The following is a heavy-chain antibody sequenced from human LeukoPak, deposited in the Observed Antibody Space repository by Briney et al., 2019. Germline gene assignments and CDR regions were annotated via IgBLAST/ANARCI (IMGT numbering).Heavy chain of an antibody. D-gene: IGHD4-17*01. CDR3: ARLSPTVTGDW. V-gene: IGHV3-21*01. CDR1: GFTFSSYS. Sequence: GGSLRLSCAASGFTFSSYSMNWVRQAPGKGLEWVSSISSSSSYIYYADSVKGRFTISRDNAKNSLYLQMNSLRAEDTAVYYCARLSPTVTGDWWGQGTLVTVSS. CDR2: ISSSSSYI. J-gene: IGHJ4*02.